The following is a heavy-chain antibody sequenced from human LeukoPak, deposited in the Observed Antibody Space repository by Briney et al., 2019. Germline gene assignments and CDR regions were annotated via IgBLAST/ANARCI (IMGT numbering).Heavy chain of an antibody. CDR2: IYHSGNT. CDR1: GYSISSGYY. V-gene: IGHV4-38-2*02. CDR3: AREGDHRDFDY. D-gene: IGHD3-16*01. J-gene: IGHJ4*02. Sequence: SETLSLTCTVSGYSISSGYYWGWIRQPPGKGLEWLGSIYHSGNTYYNPSLKSRVTISVDTSKNQFSLKLSSVTAADTAVYYCAREGDHRDFDYWGQGTLVTVSS.